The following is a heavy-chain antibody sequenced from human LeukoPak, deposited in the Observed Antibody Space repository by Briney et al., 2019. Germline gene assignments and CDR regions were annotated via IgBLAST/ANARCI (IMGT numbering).Heavy chain of an antibody. CDR1: GXTFSNXX. J-gene: IGHJ3*01. V-gene: IGHV1-46*01. D-gene: IGHD4-23*01. CDR2: XXPGGGST. Sequence: SCKXSGXTFSNXXXXXVRXXXXQXXXXMGXXXPGGGSTTYAQKFQGRVTMTRDTSTSTVYMELSSLRSEDTAVYYCATTTVVTPGPXDXFDVWGPGTMVXVSS. CDR3: ATTTVVTPGPXDXFDV.